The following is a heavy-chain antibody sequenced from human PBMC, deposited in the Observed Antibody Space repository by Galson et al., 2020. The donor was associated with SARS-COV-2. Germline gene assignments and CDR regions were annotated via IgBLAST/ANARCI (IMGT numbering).Heavy chain of an antibody. CDR3: ARSHASSGNALDI. Sequence: SETLSLTCTVSGGTISSGSNYWSWIRQPAGKELEWIGRIHSTGSTNYNPSLKSRVTISVDTSKNQFPQRLSPVTAEDTAVYYWARSHASSGNALDIWGQGTMVTVSS. CDR1: GGTISSGSNY. D-gene: IGHD3-22*01. CDR2: IHSTGST. J-gene: IGHJ3*02. V-gene: IGHV4-61*02.